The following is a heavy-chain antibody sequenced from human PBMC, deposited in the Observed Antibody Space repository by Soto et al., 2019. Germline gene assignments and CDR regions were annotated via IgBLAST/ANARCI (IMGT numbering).Heavy chain of an antibody. V-gene: IGHV3-64D*06. J-gene: IGHJ4*02. D-gene: IGHD6-19*01. CDR1: GFTFNSHA. CDR3: VRRAVAGTFDY. Sequence: GGSLRLSCSAPGFTFNSHAMHWVRQAPGKGLECVSAISVSGSNTYYADSVKGRFTISRDNSKNTLYLQMTSLRTEDTAVYYCVRRAVAGTFDYWGQGTLVTVSS. CDR2: ISVSGSNT.